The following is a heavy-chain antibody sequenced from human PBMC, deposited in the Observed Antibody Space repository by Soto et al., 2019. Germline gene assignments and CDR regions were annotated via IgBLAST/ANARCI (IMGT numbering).Heavy chain of an antibody. V-gene: IGHV4-4*02. J-gene: IGHJ4*02. D-gene: IGHD1-26*01. CDR3: ASSGPLYSAVTARDY. Sequence: PSETLSLTCTVSGDTVSSTRWWSWVRLSPGRGLEWIGDIYHLGTTNYNPSLKRRVSISLDKSKNQFSLKLTSVTAADTAVYFCASSGPLYSAVTARDYWGPGLLVTVSS. CDR1: GDTVSSTRW. CDR2: IYHLGTT.